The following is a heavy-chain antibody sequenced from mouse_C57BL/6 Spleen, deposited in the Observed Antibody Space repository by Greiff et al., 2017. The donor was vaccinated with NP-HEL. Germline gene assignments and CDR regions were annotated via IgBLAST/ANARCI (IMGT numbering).Heavy chain of an antibody. CDR3: ARSGNYPYYYAMDY. Sequence: QVQLQQSGPELVKPGASVKISCKASGYAFSSSWMNWVKQRPGKGLEWIGRIYPGDGDTNYNGKFKGKATLTADKSSSTAYMQLSSLTSEDSAVYFCARSGNYPYYYAMDYWGQGTSVTVSS. D-gene: IGHD2-1*01. CDR1: GYAFSSSW. CDR2: IYPGDGDT. J-gene: IGHJ4*01. V-gene: IGHV1-82*01.